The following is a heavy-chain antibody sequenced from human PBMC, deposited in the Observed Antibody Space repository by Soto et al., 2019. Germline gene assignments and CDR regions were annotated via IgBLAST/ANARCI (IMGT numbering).Heavy chain of an antibody. CDR3: ARELSTSYFDY. J-gene: IGHJ4*02. D-gene: IGHD2-2*01. Sequence: LGGSLRLSCAASGFTFSNYEMNWDRQAPGKGLEWVSYISYGGTTIYYADSVKGRFTVSRDNAKNSLYLQMNSLRAEDTALYYCARELSTSYFDYWGQGTPVTVPS. CDR2: ISYGGTTI. CDR1: GFTFSNYE. V-gene: IGHV3-48*03.